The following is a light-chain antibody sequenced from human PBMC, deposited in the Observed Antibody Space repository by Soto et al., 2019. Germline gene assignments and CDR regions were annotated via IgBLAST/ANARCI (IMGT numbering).Light chain of an antibody. J-gene: IGLJ1*01. CDR2: EVS. CDR3: SSYTSSSTLYV. V-gene: IGLV2-14*01. CDR1: SSDVGGYNY. Sequence: QSALTQPASVSGSPGQSITISCTGTSSDVGGYNYVSWYQQHPGKAPKLMIYEVSNRPSGVSNRFSGSKSGTTASLTISGLHAEDEDDYYCSSYTSSSTLYVFGTGTKLTVL.